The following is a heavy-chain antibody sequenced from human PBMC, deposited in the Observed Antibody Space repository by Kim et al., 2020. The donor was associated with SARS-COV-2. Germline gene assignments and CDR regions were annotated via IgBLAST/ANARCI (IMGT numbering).Heavy chain of an antibody. D-gene: IGHD3-22*01. CDR1: GGTFSSYA. V-gene: IGHV1-69*13. J-gene: IGHJ4*02. CDR2: IIPIFGTA. CDR3: AYQDERYDSSGYYSNLDY. Sequence: SVKVSCKASGGTFSSYAISWVRQAPGQGLEWMGGIIPIFGTANYAQKFQGRVTITADESTSTAYMELSSLRSEDTAVYYCAYQDERYDSSGYYSNLDYWGQGTLVTVSS.